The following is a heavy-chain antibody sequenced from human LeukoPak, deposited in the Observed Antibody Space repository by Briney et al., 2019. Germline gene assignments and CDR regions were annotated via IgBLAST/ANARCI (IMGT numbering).Heavy chain of an antibody. V-gene: IGHV1-3*03. CDR2: INAGNGNT. D-gene: IGHD3-10*01. CDR3: ARVGVPGWYFDL. CDR1: GYTSTSYA. J-gene: IGHJ2*01. Sequence: ASVKVSCKASGYTSTSYAMHWVRQAPGQRLEWMGWINAGNGNTKYSQEFQGRVTITRDTSASTAYMELSSLRSEDTAVYYCARVGVPGWYFDLWGRGTLVTVSS.